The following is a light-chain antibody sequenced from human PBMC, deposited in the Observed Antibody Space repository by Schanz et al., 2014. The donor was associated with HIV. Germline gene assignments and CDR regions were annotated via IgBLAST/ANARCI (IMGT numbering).Light chain of an antibody. J-gene: IGKJ1*01. CDR2: AAS. V-gene: IGKV1-27*01. Sequence: DIQMTQSPSSLSASVGDRVTITCRASQGIGNSLAWYQQKPGKVPSLLIYAASTLQFGVPSRFGGSGSGTEFTLTITSLQPDDFATYYCQQYNRYASTFGQGTKVEIK. CDR3: QQYNRYAST. CDR1: QGIGNS.